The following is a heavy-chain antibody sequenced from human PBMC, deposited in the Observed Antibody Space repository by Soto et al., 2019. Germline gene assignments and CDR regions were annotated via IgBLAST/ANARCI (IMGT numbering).Heavy chain of an antibody. J-gene: IGHJ4*02. CDR1: GFTFSNYA. D-gene: IGHD6-13*01. Sequence: QVQLVESGGGVVQPGRSLKLSCAASGFTFSNYAIHWVRQAPGKGLEWVAVIASDGKDKRYADSAKGRFTISRDNSKNTGYLQMDSLRVEDTAVYYCAKDGTIGAADYFFDFWGQGTLVTVSS. CDR3: AKDGTIGAADYFFDF. CDR2: IASDGKDK. V-gene: IGHV3-30*18.